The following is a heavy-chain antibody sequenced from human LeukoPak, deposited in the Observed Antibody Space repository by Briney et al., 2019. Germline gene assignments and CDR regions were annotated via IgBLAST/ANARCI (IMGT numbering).Heavy chain of an antibody. CDR2: ISAYNGNT. CDR1: GYTFTSYG. V-gene: IGHV1-18*01. D-gene: IGHD2-2*01. CDR3: ARVLYCSSTSCPEYFQH. J-gene: IGHJ1*01. Sequence: ASVKVSCKASGYTFTSYGISWVRQAPGQGLEWMGWISAYNGNTNYAQKLQGRVTMTTDTSTSTAYMELRSLRSDDTAVYYCARVLYCSSTSCPEYFQHWGQGTLVTVSS.